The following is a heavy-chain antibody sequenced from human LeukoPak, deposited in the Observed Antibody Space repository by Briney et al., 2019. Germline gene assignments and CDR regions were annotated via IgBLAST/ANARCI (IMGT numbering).Heavy chain of an antibody. Sequence: GRSLRLSCAASGFTLSNRGMHWVRQAPGKGLEWMSSMSSDEKNEYYADSVKGRFTISRDNSKKTLYLQMNDLRVDDTAVYFCARDATAAGTWYFDYWGMGALVTVSS. V-gene: IGHV3-30*03. D-gene: IGHD6-13*01. CDR3: ARDATAAGTWYFDY. J-gene: IGHJ4*02. CDR2: MSSDEKNE. CDR1: GFTLSNRG.